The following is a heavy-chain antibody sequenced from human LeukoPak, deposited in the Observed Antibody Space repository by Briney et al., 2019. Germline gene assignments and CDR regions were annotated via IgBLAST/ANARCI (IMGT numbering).Heavy chain of an antibody. D-gene: IGHD3-3*01. CDR2: IYYSGST. CDR1: GGSISSYY. Sequence: PSETLSLTCTVSGGSISSYYWSWIRQPPGKGLEWVGYIYYSGSTNYNPSLKSRVTISVDTSKSQFSLKLSSVTAADTAVYYCARATDYDFWSGYSNWFDPWGQGTLVTVSS. CDR3: ARATDYDFWSGYSNWFDP. V-gene: IGHV4-59*01. J-gene: IGHJ5*02.